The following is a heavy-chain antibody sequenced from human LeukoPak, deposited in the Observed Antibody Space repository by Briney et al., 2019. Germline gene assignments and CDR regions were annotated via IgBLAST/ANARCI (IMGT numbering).Heavy chain of an antibody. Sequence: ASVKVSCKASGGTFSSYAISWVRQAPGQGLEWMGGIIPIFGTANYAQKSQGRVTITADESTSTAYMELSSLRSEDTAVYYCAQRMGSKGSKHYYFDYWGQGTLVTVSS. V-gene: IGHV1-69*01. CDR2: IIPIFGTA. CDR1: GGTFSSYA. D-gene: IGHD3-10*01. CDR3: AQRMGSKGSKHYYFDY. J-gene: IGHJ4*02.